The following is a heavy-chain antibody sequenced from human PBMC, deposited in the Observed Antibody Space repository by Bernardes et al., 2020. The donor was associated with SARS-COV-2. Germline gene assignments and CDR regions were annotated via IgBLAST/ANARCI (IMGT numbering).Heavy chain of an antibody. V-gene: IGHV3-23*01. CDR2: ISGSGGST. Sequence: GGSLRLSCAASGFTFSSYAMSWVRQAPGKGLEWVSAISGSGGSTYYADSVKGRFTISRDNSKNTLYLQMNSLRAEDTAVYYCAKDDDFHGSLLLDYWGQGTLVTVSS. CDR3: AKDDDFHGSLLLDY. J-gene: IGHJ4*02. D-gene: IGHD3-3*01. CDR1: GFTFSSYA.